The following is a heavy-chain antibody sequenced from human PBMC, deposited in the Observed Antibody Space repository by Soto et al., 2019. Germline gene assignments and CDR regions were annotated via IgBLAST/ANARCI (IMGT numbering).Heavy chain of an antibody. D-gene: IGHD3-22*01. Sequence: ASVKVSCKASGYTFTSYGISWVRQAPGQGLEWMGWISAYNGNTNYAQKLQGRVTMTTDTPTSTAYMELRSLRSDDTAVYYRARDAFSNYYDSSGYYRFDYWGQGTLVTVSS. CDR2: ISAYNGNT. J-gene: IGHJ4*02. V-gene: IGHV1-18*04. CDR3: ARDAFSNYYDSSGYYRFDY. CDR1: GYTFTSYG.